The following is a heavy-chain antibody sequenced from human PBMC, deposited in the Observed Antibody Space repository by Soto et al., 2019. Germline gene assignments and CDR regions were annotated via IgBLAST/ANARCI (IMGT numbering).Heavy chain of an antibody. CDR3: ARGLIYYDSSGGYFDY. CDR1: GGTFSSYA. V-gene: IGHV1-69*13. Sequence: GASVKVSCKASGGTFSSYAIIWVRQAPGQGLEWMGGIIPIFGTANYAQKFQGRVTITADESTSTAYMELSSLRSEDTAVYYCARGLIYYDSSGGYFDYWGQGTLVTVSS. J-gene: IGHJ4*02. CDR2: IIPIFGTA. D-gene: IGHD3-22*01.